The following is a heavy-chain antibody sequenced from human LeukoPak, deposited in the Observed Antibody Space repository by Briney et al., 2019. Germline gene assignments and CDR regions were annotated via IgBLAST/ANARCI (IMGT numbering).Heavy chain of an antibody. Sequence: GSSVKVSCKASGGTFSSYAISWVRQAPGQGLEWMGRIIPILGIANYAQKFQGRVTITADKSTSTAYMELSSLRSEDTAVYYCARIAAAGNRRLNYWGQGTLVTVSS. CDR2: IIPILGIA. CDR1: GGTFSSYA. V-gene: IGHV1-69*04. D-gene: IGHD6-13*01. J-gene: IGHJ4*02. CDR3: ARIAAAGNRRLNY.